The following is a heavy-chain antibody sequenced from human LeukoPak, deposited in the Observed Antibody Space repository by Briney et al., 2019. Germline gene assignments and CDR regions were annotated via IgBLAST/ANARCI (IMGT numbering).Heavy chain of an antibody. CDR2: ISAYNGNT. J-gene: IGHJ4*02. CDR3: ARQVDTSMALPDY. Sequence: ASVTVSFKASGYTFTSYGISWVRQAPGQGLEWMGWISAYNGNTNSAQKVQGRVTLTTDTSTSTAYMELRSLRSDDTAVYYCARQVDTSMALPDYWGQGTLVTVSS. V-gene: IGHV1-18*01. D-gene: IGHD5-18*01. CDR1: GYTFTSYG.